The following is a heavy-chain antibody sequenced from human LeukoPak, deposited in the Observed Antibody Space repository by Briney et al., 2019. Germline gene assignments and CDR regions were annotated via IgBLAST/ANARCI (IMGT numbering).Heavy chain of an antibody. CDR1: GGTFSSYA. V-gene: IGHV1-69*04. CDR2: IIPILGIA. J-gene: IGHJ5*02. Sequence: GASVKVSCKASGGTFSSYAISWVRQAPGQGLEWMGRIIPILGIANYAQKFQGRVTITADKSTSTAYMELSSLRSEDTAVYYCASGYDFWSGSNWFDPWGQGTLVTVSS. D-gene: IGHD3-3*01. CDR3: ASGYDFWSGSNWFDP.